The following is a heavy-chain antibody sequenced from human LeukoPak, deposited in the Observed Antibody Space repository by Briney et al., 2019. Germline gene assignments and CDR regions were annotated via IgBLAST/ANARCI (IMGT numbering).Heavy chain of an antibody. V-gene: IGHV3-11*01. Sequence: PGGSLRLSCAASGFTFSDYYMSWIRQAPGKGLEWVSYISSSGSTIYHADSVKGRFTISRDNAKNSLYLQMNSLRAEDTAVYYCARGHKSIAARPYYFDYWGQGTLVTVSS. CDR1: GFTFSDYY. D-gene: IGHD6-6*01. J-gene: IGHJ4*02. CDR2: ISSSGSTI. CDR3: ARGHKSIAARPYYFDY.